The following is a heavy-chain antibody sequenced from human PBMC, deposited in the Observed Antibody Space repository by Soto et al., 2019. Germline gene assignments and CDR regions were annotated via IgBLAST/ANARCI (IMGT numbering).Heavy chain of an antibody. V-gene: IGHV3-48*01. CDR2: ISSSSSTI. CDR1: GFTFSSYS. Sequence: GGSLRLSCAASGFTFSSYSMNWVRQAPGKGLEWVSYISSSSSTIYYADSVKGRFTISRDNAKNSLYLQMNSLRAEDTAVYYCASLGETSPWGDDAFDIWGQGTMVTVSS. J-gene: IGHJ3*02. D-gene: IGHD7-27*01. CDR3: ASLGETSPWGDDAFDI.